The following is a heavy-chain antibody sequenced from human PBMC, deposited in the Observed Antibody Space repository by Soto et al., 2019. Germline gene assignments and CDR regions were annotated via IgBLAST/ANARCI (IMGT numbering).Heavy chain of an antibody. CDR2: ISAYNGNT. J-gene: IGHJ6*03. Sequence: QVQLVQSGAEVKKPGASVKVSCKASGYTFTSYGISWVRQAPGQVLEWMGWISAYNGNTNYAQKLQGRVTMTTDTSTSPADMELSRLRSDDTAVYYCAREGAVHCSSTRCYLYYYYYMDVWGKGTTVTVSS. D-gene: IGHD2-2*01. V-gene: IGHV1-18*01. CDR3: AREGAVHCSSTRCYLYYYYYMDV. CDR1: GYTFTSYG.